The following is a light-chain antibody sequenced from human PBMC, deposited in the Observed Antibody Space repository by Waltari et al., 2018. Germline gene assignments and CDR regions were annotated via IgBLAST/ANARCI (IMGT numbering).Light chain of an antibody. CDR2: TNN. CDR1: SSNTGSNI. CDR3: AAWDDSLTAWV. V-gene: IGLV1-44*01. Sequence: QSVLTQPPSASGTPGQRATLSCSGSSSNTGSNIVKGYQQLPGTAPKLLIYTNNHRPAGVPDRFSVSKSGTSASLAISGLQSEDEADYPCAAWDDSLTAWVFGGGTKLTVL. J-gene: IGLJ3*02.